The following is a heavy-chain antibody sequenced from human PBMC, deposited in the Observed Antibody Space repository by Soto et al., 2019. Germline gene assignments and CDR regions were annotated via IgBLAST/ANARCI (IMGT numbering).Heavy chain of an antibody. CDR3: ARGGGGGY. CDR1: GFTFSTYG. V-gene: IGHV3-33*01. Sequence: QVHLVESGGGVVQPGRSLRLSCAASGFTFSTYGIHWVRQAPGKGLEWGAVISYDGSNKYYADSVKGRFTISRDNSKNTLYLQMNRLRVEDTAVYYCARGGGGGYWGQGTLVTVSS. D-gene: IGHD3-16*01. J-gene: IGHJ4*02. CDR2: ISYDGSNK.